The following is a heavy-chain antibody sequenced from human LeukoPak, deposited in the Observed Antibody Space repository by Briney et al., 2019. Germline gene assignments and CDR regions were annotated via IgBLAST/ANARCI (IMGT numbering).Heavy chain of an antibody. CDR1: GYTFTSYY. Sequence: GASVKVSCKASGYTFTSYYMHWVRQAPGQGLEWMGIINPSGGSTSYAQKFQGRVTITADESTSTAYMELSSLRSEDTAVYYCARADLIQLWPGRYHSDAFDIWGLGTMVTVSS. V-gene: IGHV1-46*01. J-gene: IGHJ3*02. CDR2: INPSGGST. CDR3: ARADLIQLWPGRYHSDAFDI. D-gene: IGHD5-18*01.